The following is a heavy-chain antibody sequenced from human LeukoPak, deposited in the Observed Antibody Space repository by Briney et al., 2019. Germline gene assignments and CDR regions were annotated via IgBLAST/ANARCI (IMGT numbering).Heavy chain of an antibody. CDR3: ARVKESSGSYPTSEFDY. V-gene: IGHV4-34*01. Sequence: SETLSLTCAVYGGSFSGYYWSWIRQPPGKGLEWIGEINHSGSTNYNPSLKSRVTISVDTSKNQFSLELSSVTAADTAVYYCARVKESSGSYPTSEFDYWGQGTLVTVSS. CDR2: INHSGST. CDR1: GGSFSGYY. J-gene: IGHJ4*02. D-gene: IGHD1-26*01.